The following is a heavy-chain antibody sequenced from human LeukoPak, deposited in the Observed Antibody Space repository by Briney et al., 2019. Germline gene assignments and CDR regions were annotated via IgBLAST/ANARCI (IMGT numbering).Heavy chain of an antibody. Sequence: PSETLSLTCTVSGGSISSYCWSWLRQPAGKGLEWIGRIYTSGSTNYNPSLKSRVTVSVDTSKNQFSLKLSSVTAADTAVYYCARDPPRGWDAFDIWGQGTMVTVSS. CDR2: IYTSGST. CDR1: GGSISSYC. D-gene: IGHD2-15*01. CDR3: ARDPPRGWDAFDI. V-gene: IGHV4-4*07. J-gene: IGHJ3*02.